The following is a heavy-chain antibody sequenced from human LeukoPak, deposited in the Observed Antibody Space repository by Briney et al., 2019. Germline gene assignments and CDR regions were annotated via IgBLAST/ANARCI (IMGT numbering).Heavy chain of an antibody. J-gene: IGHJ4*02. V-gene: IGHV3-23*01. D-gene: IGHD4-11*01. CDR2: ISGSGGST. Sequence: GGSLRLPCAASGFTFSSYAMSWVRQAPGKGLEWVSAISGSGGSTYYADSVKGRFTISRDNSKNTLYLQMNSLRAEDTAVYYCAKVGGDYSSLYYFDYWGQGTLVTVSS. CDR1: GFTFSSYA. CDR3: AKVGGDYSSLYYFDY.